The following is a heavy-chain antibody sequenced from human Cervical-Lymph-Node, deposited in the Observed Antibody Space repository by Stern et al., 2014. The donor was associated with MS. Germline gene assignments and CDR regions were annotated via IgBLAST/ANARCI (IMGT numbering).Heavy chain of an antibody. J-gene: IGHJ4*02. V-gene: IGHV3-33*01. CDR2: IWYDGSNP. Sequence: VQLVESGGGVVQPGRSLRLSCAASGFSFSRYAMHWVRQAPGKGLEWLALIWYDGSNPYYADSVTGRFTISRDNFKNALYLQMNILRAEDTAVYYCASAYSSSHYYFDYWGQGTLVTVSS. CDR1: GFSFSRYA. CDR3: ASAYSSSHYYFDY. D-gene: IGHD6-13*01.